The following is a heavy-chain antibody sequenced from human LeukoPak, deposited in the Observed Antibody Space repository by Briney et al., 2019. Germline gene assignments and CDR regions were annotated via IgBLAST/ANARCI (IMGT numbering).Heavy chain of an antibody. Sequence: SETLSLTCTVSGGSISSHYWSWIRQPPGKGLEWIGYIYYSGSTNYNPSLKSRVTISVDTSKNQFSLKLSSVTAADTAVYYCARIGRGDYYYYYMDVWGKGTTVTVSS. D-gene: IGHD3-10*01. J-gene: IGHJ6*03. V-gene: IGHV4-59*11. CDR2: IYYSGST. CDR3: ARIGRGDYYYYYMDV. CDR1: GGSISSHY.